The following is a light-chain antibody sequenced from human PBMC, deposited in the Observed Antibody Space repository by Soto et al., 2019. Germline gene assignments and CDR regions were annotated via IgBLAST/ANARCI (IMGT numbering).Light chain of an antibody. CDR2: DTS. J-gene: IGKJ5*01. Sequence: DIQMTQSPSSLSASVGARVTITCQARPDIKHYLNWYQQKPGKAPNLLIYDTSVLETGVPSRFSGSKSGADFTFTISSLQPEDVATYYCQQYDNLPITFGQGTRLQIK. CDR1: PDIKHY. CDR3: QQYDNLPIT. V-gene: IGKV1-33*01.